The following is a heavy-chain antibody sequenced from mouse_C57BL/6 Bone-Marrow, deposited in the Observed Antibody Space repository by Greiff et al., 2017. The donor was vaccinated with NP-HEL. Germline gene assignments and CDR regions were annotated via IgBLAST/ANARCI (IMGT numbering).Heavy chain of an antibody. V-gene: IGHV14-3*01. J-gene: IGHJ2*01. D-gene: IGHD2-2*01. CDR2: IDPADGNT. Sequence: EVKLQESVAELVRPGASVKLSCTASGFNITNTYMHWVKQRPEQGLEWIGRIDPADGNTKYSPQFPGQATITADTSSNTAYLQLSSLTSADTAIYYCAHIGYGYSYDLDYWGKGTTLTVAS. CDR1: GFNITNTY. CDR3: AHIGYGYSYDLDY.